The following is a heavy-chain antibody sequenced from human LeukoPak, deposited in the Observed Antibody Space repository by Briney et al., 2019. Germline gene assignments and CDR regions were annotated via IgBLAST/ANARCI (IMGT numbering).Heavy chain of an antibody. CDR2: INPSGGST. V-gene: IGHV1-46*01. CDR3: ARVSAYYALDY. J-gene: IGHJ4*02. Sequence: ASVKVSCKASGYTFTSYYMHWVRQAPGQGLEWMGIINPSGGSTSYAQKFQGRVTMTRDTSISTAYMELSRLRSDDTAVYYCARVSAYYALDYWGQGTLVTVSS. CDR1: GYTFTSYY. D-gene: IGHD2/OR15-2a*01.